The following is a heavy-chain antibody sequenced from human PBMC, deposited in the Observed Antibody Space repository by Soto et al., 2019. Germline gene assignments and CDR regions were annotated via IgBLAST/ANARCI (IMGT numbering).Heavy chain of an antibody. D-gene: IGHD3-22*01. CDR1: GGSSSSYC. V-gene: IGHV4-59*12. Sequence: SETLCLTCTVAGGSSSSYCGSWIRQTPGKGLEWIGYIYYSGSTNYNPSLKSRVTISVDTSKNQFSLKLSSVTAADTAVYYYTRTDYDDSSGYYGMDVWGQRTTVTVSS. CDR2: IYYSGST. J-gene: IGHJ6*02. CDR3: TRTDYDDSSGYYGMDV.